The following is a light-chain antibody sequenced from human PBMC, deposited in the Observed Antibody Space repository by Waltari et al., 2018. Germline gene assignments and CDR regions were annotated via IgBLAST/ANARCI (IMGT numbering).Light chain of an antibody. CDR2: DAS. J-gene: IGKJ3*01. CDR3: QQYQNLPS. Sequence: DIQMTQPPPSLSASVGERVTITCQASQYIENFLTWYQQKPGKAPKLLIYDASNLETGVPSRFSGSGSGTDFTFTIASLQPEDIATYFCQQYQNLPSFGPGTKVDLK. V-gene: IGKV1-33*01. CDR1: QYIENF.